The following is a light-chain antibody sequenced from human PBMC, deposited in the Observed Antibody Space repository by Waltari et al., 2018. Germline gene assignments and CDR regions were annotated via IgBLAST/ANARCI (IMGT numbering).Light chain of an antibody. CDR1: SRRCGGYNY. Sequence: QSARTHPASVSGSPGQSIPISRPGTSRRCGGYNYVSWYQQHPGKAPKLMISDVSKRPSGVSNRFSGSKSGNTASLTISGLQAEDEADYYCCSYAGSSTYVVFGGGTKLTVL. V-gene: IGLV2-23*02. J-gene: IGLJ2*01. CDR3: CSYAGSSTYVV. CDR2: DVS.